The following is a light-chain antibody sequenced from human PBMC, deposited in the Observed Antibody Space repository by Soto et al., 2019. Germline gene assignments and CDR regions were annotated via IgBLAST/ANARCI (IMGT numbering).Light chain of an antibody. J-gene: IGLJ2*01. CDR1: SSDVGYYNY. Sequence: QSALTQPASVSGSPGQSITFSCTGTSSDVGYYNYVSWYQQHPGKAPKLIIYDVSNGPSGDSNRFSGSKSVNTASLTISGLQAEDEADYYCSSYTSSSTLLFGGGTKVTVL. CDR2: DVS. V-gene: IGLV2-14*03. CDR3: SSYTSSSTLL.